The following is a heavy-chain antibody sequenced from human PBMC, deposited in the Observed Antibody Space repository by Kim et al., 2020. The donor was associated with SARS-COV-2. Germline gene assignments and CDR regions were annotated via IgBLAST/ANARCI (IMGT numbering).Heavy chain of an antibody. J-gene: IGHJ4*02. CDR3: ARRSTTVGWLDY. Sequence: GESLQISCKGSGYSFTYYWIGWVRQMPGKGLEWMGIIYPGDSDTRYSPSFQGQVTISADKSIRTAYLQWSSLKASDTAMYYCARRSTTVGWLDYWGQGTLVTVSS. CDR2: IYPGDSDT. V-gene: IGHV5-51*01. D-gene: IGHD4-17*01. CDR1: GYSFTYYW.